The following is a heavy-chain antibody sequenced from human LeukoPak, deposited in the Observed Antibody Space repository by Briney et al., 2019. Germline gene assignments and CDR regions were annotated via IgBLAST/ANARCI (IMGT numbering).Heavy chain of an antibody. J-gene: IGHJ6*03. Sequence: GGSLRLSCAASGFIVSSNYMTWVRQAPGKGLEWVSIIYSGGSTYYADSVKGRFTISRDNSKNTLYLQVNSLRAEDTAVYYCARENMRYYYMDVWGKGTTVTISS. CDR3: ARENMRYYYMDV. CDR1: GFIVSSNY. CDR2: IYSGGST. V-gene: IGHV3-66*01. D-gene: IGHD2/OR15-2a*01.